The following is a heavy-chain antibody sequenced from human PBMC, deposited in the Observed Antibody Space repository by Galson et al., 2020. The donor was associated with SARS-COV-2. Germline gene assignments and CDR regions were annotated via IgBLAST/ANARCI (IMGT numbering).Heavy chain of an antibody. V-gene: IGHV4-59*09. J-gene: IGHJ4*02. CDR3: ARGLHYYDSSGYYFDY. Sequence: YNPSLKSRVTISVDTSKNQFSLKLSSVTAADTAVYYCARGLHYYDSSGYYFDYWGQGTLVTVSS. D-gene: IGHD3-22*01.